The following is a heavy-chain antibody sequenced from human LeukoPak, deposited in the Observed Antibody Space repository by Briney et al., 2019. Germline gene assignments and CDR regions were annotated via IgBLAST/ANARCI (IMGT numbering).Heavy chain of an antibody. CDR1: GGSISSSNW. CDR2: IYHSGST. Sequence: PSGTLSLTCAVSGGSISSSNWWSWVRQPPGKGLEWIGEIYHSGSTNYNPSLKSRVTISVDKSKNQFSLKLSSVTAADTAVYYCARRSIYYYDSSGPLGYYYYYMDVWGKGTTVTISS. J-gene: IGHJ6*03. D-gene: IGHD3-22*01. CDR3: ARRSIYYYDSSGPLGYYYYYMDV. V-gene: IGHV4-4*02.